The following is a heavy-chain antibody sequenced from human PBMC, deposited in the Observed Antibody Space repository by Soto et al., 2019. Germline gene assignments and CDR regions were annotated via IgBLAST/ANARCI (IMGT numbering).Heavy chain of an antibody. CDR1: GYTFTSYA. J-gene: IGHJ1*01. D-gene: IGHD6-13*01. CDR3: ASARSSSWYMYFQH. Sequence: ASVKVSCKASGYTFTSYAMHWVRQAPGQRLEWMGWINAGNGNTKYSQKFQGRVTITRDTSASTAYTELSSLRSEDTAVYYCASARSSSWYMYFQHWGQGTLVTVSS. V-gene: IGHV1-3*01. CDR2: INAGNGNT.